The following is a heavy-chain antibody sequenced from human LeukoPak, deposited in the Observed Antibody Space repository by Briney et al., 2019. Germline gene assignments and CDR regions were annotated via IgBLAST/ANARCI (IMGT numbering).Heavy chain of an antibody. CDR3: ASQPYYDSSGYYFY. Sequence: SETLPLTCTVSGGSISSTSYNWGWIRQPPGKGXXXXXXIYYSGSTFYNPSLKSRVTISINTSKNQFSLKLSSVTAADTAVYYCASQPYYDSSGYYFYWGQGTLVTVSS. D-gene: IGHD3-22*01. CDR2: IYYSGST. CDR1: GGSISSTSYN. J-gene: IGHJ4*02. V-gene: IGHV4-39*01.